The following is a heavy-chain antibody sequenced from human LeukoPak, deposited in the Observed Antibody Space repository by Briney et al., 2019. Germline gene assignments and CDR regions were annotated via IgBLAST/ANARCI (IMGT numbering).Heavy chain of an antibody. J-gene: IGHJ4*02. D-gene: IGHD6-13*01. Sequence: GGSLRLSCAASGFTFDDYGMSWVRQGPGKGLEWVSSINWNGGSTGYADSVKGRFTISRDNAKNSLYLQMNSLRVEDTALYFCARDGSGSIAAAGNFDYWGQGTLVTVSS. CDR3: ARDGSGSIAAAGNFDY. CDR1: GFTFDDYG. CDR2: INWNGGST. V-gene: IGHV3-20*04.